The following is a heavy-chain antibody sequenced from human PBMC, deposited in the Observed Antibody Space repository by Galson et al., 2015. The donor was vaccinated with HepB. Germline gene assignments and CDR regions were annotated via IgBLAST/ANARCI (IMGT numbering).Heavy chain of an antibody. Sequence: SLRLSCAASGFTFTRYALSWVRQIPGKGLEWVSAITGSGRPTHYADSVKGRFTISRDNSKNTLYLQMNSLRAEDTAIYFCAKYSRDIVVVPAAIYADYWGQGTLVTVSS. CDR1: GFTFTRYA. J-gene: IGHJ4*02. CDR2: ITGSGRPT. V-gene: IGHV3-23*01. D-gene: IGHD2-2*01. CDR3: AKYSRDIVVVPAAIYADY.